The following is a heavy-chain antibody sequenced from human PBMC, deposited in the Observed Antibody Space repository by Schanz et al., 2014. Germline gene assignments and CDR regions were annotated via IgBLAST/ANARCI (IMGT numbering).Heavy chain of an antibody. D-gene: IGHD2-21*01. V-gene: IGHV1-69*02. CDR1: GYSFSTYT. Sequence: QLQLVQSGAEVKKPGASLKVSCKASGYSFSTYTISWVRQAPGQGLEWMGKIIPVLNIATYAQRFQGRVSITADTSTNTAYMELSSLTSEDTAVHYCARGRGCYDYWGQGTLVAVSS. CDR3: ARGRGCYDY. J-gene: IGHJ4*02. CDR2: IIPVLNIA.